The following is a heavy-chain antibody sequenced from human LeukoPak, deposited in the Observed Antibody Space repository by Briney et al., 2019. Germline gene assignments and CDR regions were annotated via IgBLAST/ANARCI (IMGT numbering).Heavy chain of an antibody. CDR3: ARTARGSRRWGATWFDP. Sequence: GASVKVSCKASGYTFTGSYMHWVRRAPGQGLEWGGWINLNNGVTNHAQKLQGRVTMTSDTSISTAYMELSSLTFDDPAVYYCARTARGSRRWGATWFDPWGQGTLVTVSS. V-gene: IGHV1-2*02. D-gene: IGHD3-10*01. CDR1: GYTFTGSY. CDR2: INLNNGVT. J-gene: IGHJ5*02.